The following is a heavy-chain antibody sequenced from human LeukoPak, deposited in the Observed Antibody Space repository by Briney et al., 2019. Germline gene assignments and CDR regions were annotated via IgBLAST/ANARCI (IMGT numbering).Heavy chain of an antibody. Sequence: PSETLSLTCAVSGYSISSSHWWGWIRQPPGRGLEWIGYIYYSGSTYYNPSLKSRVTISVDTSKNQFSLKLSSVTAADTAVYYCARHVEWIRVGLDAFDIWGQGTMVTVSS. CDR2: IYYSGST. CDR3: ARHVEWIRVGLDAFDI. J-gene: IGHJ3*02. D-gene: IGHD5-12*01. V-gene: IGHV4-28*01. CDR1: GYSISSSHW.